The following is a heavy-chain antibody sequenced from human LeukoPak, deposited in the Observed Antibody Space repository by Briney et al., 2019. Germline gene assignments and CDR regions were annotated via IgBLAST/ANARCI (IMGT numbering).Heavy chain of an antibody. Sequence: GGSLRLSCAASGFTFSDYYMSWIRQALGKGLEWVSYITSSGSGIYYADSVKGRFTMSRDNTKNSLYLQMNSLRAEDMAVYYCARNRRSLDYWGQGTLVTVSS. V-gene: IGHV3-11*01. J-gene: IGHJ4*02. CDR2: ITSSGSGI. CDR3: ARNRRSLDY. CDR1: GFTFSDYY.